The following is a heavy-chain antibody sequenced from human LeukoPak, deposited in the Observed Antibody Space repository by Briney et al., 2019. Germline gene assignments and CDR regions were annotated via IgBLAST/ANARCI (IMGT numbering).Heavy chain of an antibody. D-gene: IGHD3-3*01. CDR1: GLSFRNYV. CDR3: VRGSSGSYPVSGYSDN. J-gene: IGHJ4*02. V-gene: IGHV3-23*01. CDR2: IISTGGTT. Sequence: GGSLRLSCAASGLSFRNYVMSWVRQAPAKGLEWVSSIISTGGTTYYADSVRGRFTLSRDNSKNTLYLQMTSLRDDDTAIYYCVRGSSGSYPVSGYSDNWGQGILVTVSS.